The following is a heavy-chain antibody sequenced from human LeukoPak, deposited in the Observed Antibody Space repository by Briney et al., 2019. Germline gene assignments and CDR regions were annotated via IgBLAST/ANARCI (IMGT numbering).Heavy chain of an antibody. D-gene: IGHD3-3*01. CDR1: GFTFSSYE. Sequence: GGSLRLSCAASGFTFSSYEMNWVRQAPGKGLEWVSYISSSGSTIYYADSVKGRFTISRDNAKNSLYLQMNSLRAEDTAVYYCARGHYDFWSGPPEYWGQGTLVTVSS. J-gene: IGHJ4*02. V-gene: IGHV3-48*03. CDR3: ARGHYDFWSGPPEY. CDR2: ISSSGSTI.